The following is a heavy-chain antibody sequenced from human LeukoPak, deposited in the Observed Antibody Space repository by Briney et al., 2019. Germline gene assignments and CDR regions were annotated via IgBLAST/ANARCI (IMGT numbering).Heavy chain of an antibody. CDR1: GGSITSYY. J-gene: IGHJ4*02. V-gene: IGHV4-4*07. D-gene: IGHD3-3*01. Sequence: SETLSLTCTVSGGSITSYYWSWIRQPAGKGLEWIGRIYTSGSTNYNPSLKSRVTMSVDTSKNQFSLKLSSVTAADTAVYYCAREDKYDFWSGYWNYWGQGTLVTVSS. CDR2: IYTSGST. CDR3: AREDKYDFWSGYWNY.